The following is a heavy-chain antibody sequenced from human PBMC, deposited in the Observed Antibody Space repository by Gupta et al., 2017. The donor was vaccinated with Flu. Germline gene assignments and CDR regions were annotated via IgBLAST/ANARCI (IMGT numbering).Heavy chain of an antibody. CDR3: ARRADIRPTGYFDY. J-gene: IGHJ4*02. Sequence: QVQLVQSGAEVKKPGSSVKVPCKASVGTFSSFAISWVRQAPGQGLEWMGGIIPVFGIANYAQKFQGRVTITADESTSTAYMELSSLRSEDTAVYYCARRADIRPTGYFDYWGQGTLVTVSS. D-gene: IGHD2-21*02. V-gene: IGHV1-69*01. CDR2: IIPVFGIA. CDR1: VGTFSSFA.